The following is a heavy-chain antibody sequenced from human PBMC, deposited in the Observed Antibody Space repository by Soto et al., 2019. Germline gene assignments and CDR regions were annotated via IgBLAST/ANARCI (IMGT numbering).Heavy chain of an antibody. CDR3: AKETLKYSSGWYYFDY. Sequence: GGSLRLSCAASGFTFSSYGMHWVRQAPGKGLEWVAVISYDGSNKYYADSVKGRFTISRDNSKNTLYLQMNSLRAEDTAVYYCAKETLKYSSGWYYFDYWGQGTLVTVSS. J-gene: IGHJ4*02. V-gene: IGHV3-30*18. CDR1: GFTFSSYG. CDR2: ISYDGSNK. D-gene: IGHD6-19*01.